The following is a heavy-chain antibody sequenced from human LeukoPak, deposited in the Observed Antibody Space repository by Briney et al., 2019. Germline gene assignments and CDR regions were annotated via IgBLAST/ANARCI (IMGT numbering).Heavy chain of an antibody. CDR3: ARGLWYNWNYFDY. V-gene: IGHV4-34*01. CDR2: INHSGST. J-gene: IGHJ4*02. D-gene: IGHD1-20*01. CDR1: GGSFSGYY. Sequence: PSETLSLTCAVYGGSFSGYYWSWIRQPPGKGLEWIGEINHSGSTNYNPSLKSRVTISVDTSKNQFSLKLSSVTAADTAVYYCARGLWYNWNYFDYWGQGTLVTVSS.